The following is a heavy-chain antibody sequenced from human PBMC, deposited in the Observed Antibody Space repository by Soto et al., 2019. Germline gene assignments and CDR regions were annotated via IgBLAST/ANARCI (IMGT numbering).Heavy chain of an antibody. CDR2: IIPIFGTA. CDR1: GGTFSSYA. J-gene: IGHJ4*02. D-gene: IGHD3-10*01. Sequence: QVQLVQSGAEVKKPGSSVKVSCKASGGTFSSYAISWVRQAPGQGLEWMGGIIPIFGTANYAQKFQGRVTITADESTSTAEVEVSSLRSEDTAVYYCASRAYYYGSGSSFDYWGQGTLVTVSS. V-gene: IGHV1-69*12. CDR3: ASRAYYYGSGSSFDY.